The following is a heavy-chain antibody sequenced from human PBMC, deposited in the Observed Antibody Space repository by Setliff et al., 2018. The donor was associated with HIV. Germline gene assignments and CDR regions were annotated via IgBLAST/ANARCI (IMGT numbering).Heavy chain of an antibody. Sequence: PSETLSLTCAVSGGAIDDINWWNWVRQSPGKGLERIGEIYHSGTTNYNPSLKSRVTISVDKSKNQFSLKLSSVTAADTAVYYCARTYYDYVWGSYCSGGSCYSRYGMDVWGQGTTVTVSS. J-gene: IGHJ6*02. V-gene: IGHV4-4*02. D-gene: IGHD3-16*01. CDR3: ARTYYDYVWGSYCSGGSCYSRYGMDV. CDR2: IYHSGTT. CDR1: GGAIDDINW.